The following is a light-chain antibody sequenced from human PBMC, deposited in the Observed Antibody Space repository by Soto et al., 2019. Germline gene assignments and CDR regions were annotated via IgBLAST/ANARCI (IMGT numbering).Light chain of an antibody. V-gene: IGKV1-5*03. CDR2: KAS. CDR3: QQYNSYWYT. CDR1: QSINRW. J-gene: IGKJ2*01. Sequence: DIQMTQSPSTLSASVGDRVTITCRASQSINRWLAWYQQKPGKAPKVLIYKASTLQSGVPSRFSGSGSGTEFTLTINSLQPDDFANYYCQQYNSYWYTFGQGTKLEIK.